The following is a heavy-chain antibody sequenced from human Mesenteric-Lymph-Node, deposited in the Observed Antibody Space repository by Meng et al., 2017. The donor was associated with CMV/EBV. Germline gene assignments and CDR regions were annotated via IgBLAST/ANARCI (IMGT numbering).Heavy chain of an antibody. Sequence: GGSLRLSCAASGFTFSSYAMSWVRQAPGKGLEWVSAISGSGGSTYYADSVKGRFTISRDNSKNTLYLQMNSLRAEDTAVYYCAKDLKYGGNTGEVDYWGQGTLVTVSS. V-gene: IGHV3-23*01. CDR2: ISGSGGST. J-gene: IGHJ4*02. D-gene: IGHD4/OR15-4a*01. CDR1: GFTFSSYA. CDR3: AKDLKYGGNTGEVDY.